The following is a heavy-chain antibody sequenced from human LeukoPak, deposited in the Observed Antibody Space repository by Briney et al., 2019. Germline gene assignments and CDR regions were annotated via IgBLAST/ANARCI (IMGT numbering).Heavy chain of an antibody. D-gene: IGHD3-22*01. CDR2: ISGSGGST. J-gene: IGHJ4*02. CDR1: GFTFSSYA. Sequence: GGSLRLSCAASGFTFSSYAMSWVRQAPGKGLEWVSAISGSGGSTYYADSVKGRFTISRGNSKNTLYLQMNSLRAEDTAVYYCAKEHSPYYDSSGHFDYWGQGTLVTVSS. V-gene: IGHV3-23*01. CDR3: AKEHSPYYDSSGHFDY.